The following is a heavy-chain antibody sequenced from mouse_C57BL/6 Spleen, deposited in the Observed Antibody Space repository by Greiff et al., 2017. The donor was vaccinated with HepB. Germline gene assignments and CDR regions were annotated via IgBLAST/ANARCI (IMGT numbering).Heavy chain of an antibody. CDR1: GYTFTEYT. D-gene: IGHD2-3*01. V-gene: IGHV1-62-2*01. CDR3: ARHGGAYDGYCGYAMDY. CDR2: FYPGSGSI. J-gene: IGHJ4*01. Sequence: QVQLQQSGAELVKPGASVKLSCKASGYTFTEYTIHWVKQRSGQGLEWIGWFYPGSGSIKYNEKFKDKATLTADKSSSTVYMELSRLTSEDSAVYFCARHGGAYDGYCGYAMDYWGQGTSVTVSS.